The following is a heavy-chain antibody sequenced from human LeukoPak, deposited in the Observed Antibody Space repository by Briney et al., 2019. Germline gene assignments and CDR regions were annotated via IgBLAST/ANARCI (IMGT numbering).Heavy chain of an antibody. CDR3: AKDGLGDHTQFDY. D-gene: IGHD2-21*02. V-gene: IGHV3-23*01. J-gene: IGHJ4*02. Sequence: TGGSLRLSCAASGFTFSSYGMSGVRKAPGKGLEWVSAISGSGGSTYYADSVKGRFTISRDNSKNTLYLQMNSLRAEDTAVYYCAKDGLGDHTQFDYWGQGTLVTVSS. CDR1: GFTFSSYG. CDR2: ISGSGGST.